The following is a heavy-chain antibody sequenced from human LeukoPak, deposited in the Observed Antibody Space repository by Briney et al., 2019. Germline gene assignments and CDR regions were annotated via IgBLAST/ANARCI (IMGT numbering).Heavy chain of an antibody. CDR1: GFTFSSYS. V-gene: IGHV3-48*02. J-gene: IGHJ4*02. Sequence: GGSLRLSCAASGFTFSSYSMNWVRQAPGKGLEWVSYISSSSSTIYYADSVKGRFTISRDNAKNSLYLQMSSLRDEDTAVYYCARGPTRPGLDYWGQGTLVTVSS. CDR3: ARGPTRPGLDY. CDR2: ISSSSSTI. D-gene: IGHD1-14*01.